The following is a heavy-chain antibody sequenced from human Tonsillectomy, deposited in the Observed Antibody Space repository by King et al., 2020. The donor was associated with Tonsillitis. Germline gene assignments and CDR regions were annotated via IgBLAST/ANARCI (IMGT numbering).Heavy chain of an antibody. D-gene: IGHD3-22*01. CDR2: IRSKAYGGTT. J-gene: IGHJ4*02. CDR3: TSGEGKDYYDSSGYLY. V-gene: IGHV3-49*04. CDR1: GFTFGDYA. Sequence: VQLVESGGGLVQPGRSLRLSCTASGFTFGDYAMSWVRQAPGKGLEWVGFIRSKAYGGTTEYAASVKGRFTISRDDSTSIAYLQMNSLKTEDTAVYYCTSGEGKDYYDSSGYLYWGQGTLDTVSS.